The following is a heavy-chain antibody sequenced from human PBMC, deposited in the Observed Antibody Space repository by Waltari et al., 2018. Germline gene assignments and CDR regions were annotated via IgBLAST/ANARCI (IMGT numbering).Heavy chain of an antibody. Sequence: QVQLVQSGAEVKQPGASVKVSCKASGYIFSNYDINWVRQATGQGLEWMGGDTPNSVNTGVARKFEDRVIMTTNTSISTAYMERTSLRSEDTAVYYCARGAVAGKWANWFDPWGQGTPVIVSS. J-gene: IGHJ5*02. V-gene: IGHV1-8*01. CDR3: ARGAVAGKWANWFDP. CDR1: GYIFSNYD. D-gene: IGHD6-13*01. CDR2: DTPNSVNT.